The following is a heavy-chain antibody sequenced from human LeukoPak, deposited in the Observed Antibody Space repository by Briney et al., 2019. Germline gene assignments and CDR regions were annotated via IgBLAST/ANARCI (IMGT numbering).Heavy chain of an antibody. J-gene: IGHJ3*02. CDR2: ISSSSSYI. CDR3: ARLDTAMDYSAFDI. CDR1: GFTLSSYN. D-gene: IGHD5-18*01. V-gene: IGHV3-21*01. Sequence: GGSLRLSCVASGFTLSSYNMNWARQAPGKGLEWVSSISSSSSYIHYADSVKGRFTISRDNAKNSLYLQMNSLRAEDTAVYYCARLDTAMDYSAFDIWGQGTMVTVSS.